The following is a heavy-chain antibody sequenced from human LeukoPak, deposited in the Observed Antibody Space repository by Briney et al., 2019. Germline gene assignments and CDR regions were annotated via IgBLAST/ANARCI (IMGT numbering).Heavy chain of an antibody. D-gene: IGHD5-18*01. CDR3: ARLVDTAMVQYYFDY. J-gene: IGHJ4*02. CDR1: GFIFSSFG. Sequence: GGSLRLSCSASGFIFSSFGWHWVRQAPGKGLEYVSAISSNGGRTYYADSVKGRFTISRDNSKNTLYLQMSSLRAEDTAVYYCARLVDTAMVQYYFDYWGQGTLVTVSS. V-gene: IGHV3-64D*09. CDR2: ISSNGGRT.